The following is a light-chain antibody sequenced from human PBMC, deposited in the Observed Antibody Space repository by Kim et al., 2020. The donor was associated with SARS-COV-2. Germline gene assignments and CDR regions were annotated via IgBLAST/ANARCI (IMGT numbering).Light chain of an antibody. CDR1: SSDIGIYNY. Sequence: QSVLTQPASVSGSPGQSITISCTGTSSDIGIYNYVSWYQQHPGKAPKLMIYDVNKRPPGVSIRFSGSKSGSTASLTISGLQSEDEADYYCSSYTISTTWVFGGGTQLTVL. J-gene: IGLJ3*02. CDR3: SSYTISTTWV. CDR2: DVN. V-gene: IGLV2-14*03.